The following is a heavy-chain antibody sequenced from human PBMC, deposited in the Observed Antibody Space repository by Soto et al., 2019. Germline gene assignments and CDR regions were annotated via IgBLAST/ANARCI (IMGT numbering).Heavy chain of an antibody. D-gene: IGHD2-15*01. Sequence: EVQLVESGGGLVQPGGTLRLSCAASGFTFSSYAMHWVRQAPGKGLEYVSAISSNGGSTYYANSVKGRFTISRDNSKNTLYLQMGSLRAEDMAVYYCARDDLPYCSGGSCYPLGYWGQGTLVTVSS. CDR3: ARDDLPYCSGGSCYPLGY. CDR1: GFTFSSYA. J-gene: IGHJ4*02. V-gene: IGHV3-64*01. CDR2: ISSNGGST.